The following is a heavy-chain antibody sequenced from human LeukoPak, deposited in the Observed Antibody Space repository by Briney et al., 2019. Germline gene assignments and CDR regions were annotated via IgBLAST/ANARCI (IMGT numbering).Heavy chain of an antibody. J-gene: IGHJ5*02. D-gene: IGHD3-10*01. V-gene: IGHV1-69*04. CDR1: GGTFSSYA. CDR2: IIRILGIA. Sequence: ASVKVSCKASGGTFSSYAISWVRQAPGQGLEWMGRIIRILGIANYAQKFQGRVTITADKSTSTAYMELSSLRSEDTAVYYCARGGYYGSGSYYNTYNWFDPWGQGTLVTVSS. CDR3: ARGGYYGSGSYYNTYNWFDP.